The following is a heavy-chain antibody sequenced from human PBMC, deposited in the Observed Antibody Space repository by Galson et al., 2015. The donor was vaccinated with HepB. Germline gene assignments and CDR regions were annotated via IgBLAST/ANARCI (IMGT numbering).Heavy chain of an antibody. J-gene: IGHJ4*02. V-gene: IGHV3-11*01. CDR2: ISSGGSTT. CDR3: AKGTTNIDY. CDR1: GFTFSDYY. D-gene: IGHD1-1*01. Sequence: SLRLSCAASGFTFSDYYMSWIRQSPGQGLEWLAYISSGGSTTYYVDSVKGRFTISRDNSKNMLYLQMNNLRAEDTAVYYCAKGTTNIDYWGQGTLVTVSS.